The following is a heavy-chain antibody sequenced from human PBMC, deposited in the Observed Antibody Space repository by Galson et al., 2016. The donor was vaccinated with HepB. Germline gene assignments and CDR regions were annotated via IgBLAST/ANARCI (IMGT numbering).Heavy chain of an antibody. CDR2: IIPIFGTA. Sequence: SVKVSCKASGGTFSSYAISWVRQAPGQGLEWMGGIIPIFGTANYAQKFQGRVTIVADESTSTDYMELSSLRSEDTAVYYCARQRGYSYGWVYRGQGTTVTVSS. CDR1: GGTFSSYA. J-gene: IGHJ6*02. CDR3: ARQRGYSYGWVY. D-gene: IGHD5-18*01. V-gene: IGHV1-69*13.